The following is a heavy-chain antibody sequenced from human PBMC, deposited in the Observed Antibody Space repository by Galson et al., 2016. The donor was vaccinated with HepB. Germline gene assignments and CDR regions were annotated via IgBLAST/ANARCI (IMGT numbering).Heavy chain of an antibody. CDR2: ISGRTGNT. CDR1: GFTFSSYA. D-gene: IGHD3-22*01. V-gene: IGHV3-23*01. Sequence: SLRLSCAASGFTFSSYAMTWVRQAPGKGLEWVSAISGRTGNTYYADLVKGRFTISRDKPKNTLYLQMNSLRVDDTAVYYCAKDSTDYYDGSGYYSYFDYWGQGTLVTVSS. CDR3: AKDSTDYYDGSGYYSYFDY. J-gene: IGHJ4*02.